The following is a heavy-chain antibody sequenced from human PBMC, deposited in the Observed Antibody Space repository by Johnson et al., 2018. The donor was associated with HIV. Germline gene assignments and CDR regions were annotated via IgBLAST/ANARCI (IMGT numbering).Heavy chain of an antibody. V-gene: IGHV3-23*04. CDR2: ISDSGDNT. J-gene: IGHJ3*02. CDR3: AKLAIDYGGAWYGLTFDI. Sequence: VQLVESGGGLVQPGGSLRLSCAASGFTFTTSAMSWVRQAPGNGLEWVSAISDSGDNTYYADSVRGRFTISRDNSKNTLYLQMNSLRAEDSAVYYCAKLAIDYGGAWYGLTFDIWGQGTMVTVSS. CDR1: GFTFTTSA. D-gene: IGHD6-19*01.